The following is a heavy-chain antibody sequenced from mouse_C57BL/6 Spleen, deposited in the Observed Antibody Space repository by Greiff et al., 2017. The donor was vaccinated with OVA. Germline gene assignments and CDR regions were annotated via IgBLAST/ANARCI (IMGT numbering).Heavy chain of an antibody. V-gene: IGHV5-4*03. CDR3: ARGAGYGNYFDY. D-gene: IGHD2-10*02. CDR1: GFTFSSYA. Sequence: EVMLVESGGGLVKPGGSLKLSCAASGFTFSSYAMSWVRQTPEKRLEWVATISDGGSYTYYPDNVKGRFTISRDNAKNNLYLQMSHLKSEDTAMYYCARGAGYGNYFDYWGQGTTLTVSS. J-gene: IGHJ2*01. CDR2: ISDGGSYT.